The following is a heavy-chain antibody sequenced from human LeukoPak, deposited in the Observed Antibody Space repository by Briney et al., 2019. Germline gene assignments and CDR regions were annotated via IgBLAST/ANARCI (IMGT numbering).Heavy chain of an antibody. CDR2: ISYDGSNK. CDR3: AREDRRGTWLLLGY. CDR1: GFTFSSYA. Sequence: GGSLRLSCAASGFTFSSYAMHWVRQAPGKGLEGVAVISYDGSNKYYADSVKGRFTISRDNSKNTLYLQMNSLRAEDTDVYYCAREDRRGTWLLLGYWGQGTLVTVSS. J-gene: IGHJ4*02. V-gene: IGHV3-30*04. D-gene: IGHD3-22*01.